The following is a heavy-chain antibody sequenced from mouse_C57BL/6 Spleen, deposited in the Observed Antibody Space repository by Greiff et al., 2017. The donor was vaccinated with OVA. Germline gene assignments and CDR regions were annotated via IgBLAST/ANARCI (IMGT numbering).Heavy chain of an antibody. D-gene: IGHD4-1*01. Sequence: QVQLQQPGAELVMPGASVKLSCKASGYTFTSYWMHWVKQRPGQGLEWIGEIDPSDSYTNYNQKFKGKSTLTVDKSSSTAYMQLSSLTSEDSAVYYCASFTGYAMDYWGQGTSVTVSS. CDR3: ASFTGYAMDY. J-gene: IGHJ4*01. V-gene: IGHV1-69*01. CDR2: IDPSDSYT. CDR1: GYTFTSYW.